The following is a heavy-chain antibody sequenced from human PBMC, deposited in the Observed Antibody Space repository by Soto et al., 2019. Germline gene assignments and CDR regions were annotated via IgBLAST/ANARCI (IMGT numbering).Heavy chain of an antibody. CDR2: IYSGGST. CDR3: ARDLGSMAGYAFDT. Sequence: GGSLRLSCAASGFTVSSNYMSWVRQAPGKGLEWVSVIYSGGSTYYADSVKGRFTISRDNSKNTLYLQMNSLRAEDTAVYYCARDLGSMAGYAFDTWGQGTMVTVSS. CDR1: GFTVSSNY. J-gene: IGHJ3*02. D-gene: IGHD3-10*01. V-gene: IGHV3-53*01.